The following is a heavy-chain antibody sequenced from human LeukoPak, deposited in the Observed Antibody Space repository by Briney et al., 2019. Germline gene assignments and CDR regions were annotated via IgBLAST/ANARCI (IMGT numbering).Heavy chain of an antibody. V-gene: IGHV4-34*01. CDR2: INHSGST. CDR1: GGSFSGYY. Sequence: SETLSLTCAVYGGSFSGYYWSWIRQPPGKGLEWIGEINHSGSTNYNPSLKSRVTISVDTSMNQFSLKLSSVTAADTAVYYCARSYGDYAWFDPWGQGTLVTVSS. CDR3: ARSYGDYAWFDP. D-gene: IGHD4-17*01. J-gene: IGHJ5*02.